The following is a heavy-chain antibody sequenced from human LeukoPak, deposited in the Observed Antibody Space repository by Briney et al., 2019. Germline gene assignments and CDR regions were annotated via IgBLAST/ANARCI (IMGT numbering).Heavy chain of an antibody. V-gene: IGHV3-30*04. CDR2: ISYDGSNK. CDR1: GFTFSSYA. J-gene: IGHJ4*02. D-gene: IGHD3-22*01. CDR3: ARDRGYFTMIPRYYFDY. Sequence: GGSLRVSCAASGFTFSSYAMHWVRQAPGKGLEWVAVISYDGSNKYYADSVKGRFTISRDNSKNTLYLQMNSLRAEDTAVYYCARDRGYFTMIPRYYFDYWGQGTLVTVSS.